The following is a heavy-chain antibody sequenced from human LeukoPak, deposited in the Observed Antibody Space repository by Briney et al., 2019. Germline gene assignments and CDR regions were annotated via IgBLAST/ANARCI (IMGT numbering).Heavy chain of an antibody. Sequence: GEYLKISCKAIEDTFSSYWIGWVRQRPGKGLEWMGIIFPSDSDTRYSPSFQGQVTISADKSISTTFLQWSSLRASDSAMYYCARVRGLSQDYLDLWRQGTLITASS. D-gene: IGHD5/OR15-5a*01. CDR3: ARVRGLSQDYLDL. V-gene: IGHV5-51*01. CDR1: EDTFSSYW. J-gene: IGHJ4*02. CDR2: IFPSDSDT.